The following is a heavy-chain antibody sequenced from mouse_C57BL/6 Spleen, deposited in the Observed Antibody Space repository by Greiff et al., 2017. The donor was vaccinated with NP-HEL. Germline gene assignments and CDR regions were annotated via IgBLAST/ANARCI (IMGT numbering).Heavy chain of an antibody. CDR3: ARRAHYSNYLFAY. D-gene: IGHD2-5*01. V-gene: IGHV8-12*01. J-gene: IGHJ3*01. Sequence: QVTLKESGPGILQSSQTLSLTCSFSGFSLSTSGMGVSWIRQPSGKGLEWLAHIYWDDDKRYNPSLKSRLTISKDTSRNQVFLKITSVDTADTATYYCARRAHYSNYLFAYWGQGTLVTVSA. CDR2: IYWDDDK. CDR1: GFSLSTSGMG.